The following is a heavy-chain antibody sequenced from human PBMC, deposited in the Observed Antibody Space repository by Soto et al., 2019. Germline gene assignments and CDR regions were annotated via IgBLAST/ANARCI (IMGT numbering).Heavy chain of an antibody. D-gene: IGHD6-13*01. Sequence: QVQLVESGGGVVQPGRSLRLSCAASGFTFSSYAMNWVRQAPGKGLEWVAVISYDGSNKYYADSVKGRFTISRDNSKNTLYLQMNSLRAEDTAVYYCARLQPAAGTVWFDPWGQGTLVTVSS. CDR1: GFTFSSYA. J-gene: IGHJ5*02. V-gene: IGHV3-30-3*01. CDR3: ARLQPAAGTVWFDP. CDR2: ISYDGSNK.